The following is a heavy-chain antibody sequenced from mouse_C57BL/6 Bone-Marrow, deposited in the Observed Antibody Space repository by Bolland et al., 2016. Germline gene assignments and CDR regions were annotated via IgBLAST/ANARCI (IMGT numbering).Heavy chain of an antibody. V-gene: IGHV3-8*01. CDR3: ARDYGSSFNWYFDV. D-gene: IGHD1-1*01. J-gene: IGHJ1*01. CDR2: YSGST. Sequence: YSGSTYYNPSLKSRISITRDTSKNQYYLQLNSVTTEDTATYYCARDYGSSFNWYFDVWGQGT.